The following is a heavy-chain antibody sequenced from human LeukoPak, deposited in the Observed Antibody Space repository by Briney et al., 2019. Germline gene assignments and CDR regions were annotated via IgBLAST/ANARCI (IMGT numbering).Heavy chain of an antibody. D-gene: IGHD3-9*01. V-gene: IGHV3-23*01. CDR3: AKPSLRDILTGYYSRLFYFDY. Sequence: GGSLRLSCAASGFPLRTYAMSWVRQAPGKGLEWVSSIRGSDDSTYYADSVKGRFTISRDNSENTVFLQMNNLRADDTAVYYCAKPSLRDILTGYYSRLFYFDYWGQGTPVLVSS. CDR1: GFPLRTYA. J-gene: IGHJ4*02. CDR2: IRGSDDST.